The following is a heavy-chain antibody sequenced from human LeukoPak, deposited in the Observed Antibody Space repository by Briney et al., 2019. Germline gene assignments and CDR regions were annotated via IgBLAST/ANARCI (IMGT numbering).Heavy chain of an antibody. CDR3: ARHSTVGATIFDY. V-gene: IGHV4-59*08. CDR2: IYYSGST. D-gene: IGHD1-26*01. J-gene: IGHJ4*02. Sequence: SETLSLTCTVSVGSISSCYWSWIRQPPGKGLEWLGYIYYSGSTNSKPSVKSRITMSVDTSKNQCSLKLSSVTAADAAVYYCARHSTVGATIFDYWGQGTLVTVSS. CDR1: VGSISSCY.